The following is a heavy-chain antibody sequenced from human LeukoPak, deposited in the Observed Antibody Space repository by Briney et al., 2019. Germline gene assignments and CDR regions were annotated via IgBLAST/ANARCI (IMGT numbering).Heavy chain of an antibody. CDR1: GFTFSSYS. Sequence: GGSLRLSCSASGFTFSSYSMHWVRQAPGKGLEYVSAVSRDGGSTRYADSVKGRFTISRDNAKNTLYLHMNSLRAEDTAVYHCAKATFASSWNLYFDYWGQGTLVTVSS. CDR2: VSRDGGST. D-gene: IGHD6-13*01. V-gene: IGHV3-64*04. CDR3: AKATFASSWNLYFDY. J-gene: IGHJ4*02.